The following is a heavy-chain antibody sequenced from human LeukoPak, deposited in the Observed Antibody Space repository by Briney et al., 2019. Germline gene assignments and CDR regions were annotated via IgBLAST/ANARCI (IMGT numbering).Heavy chain of an antibody. V-gene: IGHV1-2*02. D-gene: IGHD5-24*01. J-gene: IGHJ4*02. CDR3: ARDRYGDGFAHFDY. CDR1: GYTFTSYA. CDR2: ITPSGGT. Sequence: ASVKVSCKASGYTFTSYAMHWVRQVPGQGLEWMGWITPSGGTNYPQKFQGRVAITRDTSITTAYMDLSRLTSDDTAVYYCARDRYGDGFAHFDYWGQGALVTVSS.